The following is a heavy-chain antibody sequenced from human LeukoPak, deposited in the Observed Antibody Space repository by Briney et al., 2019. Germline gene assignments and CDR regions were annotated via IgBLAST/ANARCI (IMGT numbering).Heavy chain of an antibody. Sequence: GSLRLSCAASAFTLSSYEMNWVRQAPGKGLEWVSYISSSGSTIYYADSVKGRFTISRDNAKNSLYLQMNSLRVEDTAVYYCARDVRYCSGGSCYSGDYWGQGTLVTVSS. CDR1: AFTLSSYE. CDR3: ARDVRYCSGGSCYSGDY. V-gene: IGHV3-48*03. CDR2: ISSSGSTI. D-gene: IGHD2-15*01. J-gene: IGHJ4*02.